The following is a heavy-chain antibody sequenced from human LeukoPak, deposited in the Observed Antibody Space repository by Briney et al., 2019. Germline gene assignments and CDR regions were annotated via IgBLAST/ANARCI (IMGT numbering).Heavy chain of an antibody. Sequence: ASVKVSCTASGYTFTSYDINWVRQATGQGLEWMGWMNPNSGNTGYAQKFQGRVTMTRNTSISTAYMELSSLRSEDTAVYYCARMFIAAAGTHRYYYYGMDVWGQGTTVTVSS. D-gene: IGHD6-13*01. V-gene: IGHV1-8*01. J-gene: IGHJ6*02. CDR1: GYTFTSYD. CDR3: ARMFIAAAGTHRYYYYGMDV. CDR2: MNPNSGNT.